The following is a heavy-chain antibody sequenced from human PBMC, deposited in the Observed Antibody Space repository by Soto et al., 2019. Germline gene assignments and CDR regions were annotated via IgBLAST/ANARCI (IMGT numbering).Heavy chain of an antibody. CDR2: IYSGGST. V-gene: IGHV3-53*02. J-gene: IGHJ3*02. CDR3: ARDPQGSPTDAFDI. CDR1: GFTVSSNY. Sequence: EVQLVETGGGLIQPGGSLRLSCAASGFTVSSNYMSWVRQAPGKGLEWVSVIYSGGSTYYADSVKGRFTISRDNSKNTLYLQMDSLRAEDTAVYYCARDPQGSPTDAFDIWGQGTMVTVSS.